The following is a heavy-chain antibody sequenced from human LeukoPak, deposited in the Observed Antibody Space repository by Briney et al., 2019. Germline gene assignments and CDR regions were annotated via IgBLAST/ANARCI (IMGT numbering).Heavy chain of an antibody. J-gene: IGHJ4*02. CDR2: ISWNSGSI. D-gene: IGHD3-22*01. V-gene: IGHV3-9*01. CDR1: GFTFDDYA. Sequence: GGTLRLSCAASGFTFDDYAMHWVRQAPGKGLEWVSGISWNSGSIGYADSVKGRFTISRDNAKNSLYLQMNSLRAEDTAVYYCARAGNYYDSSGYSDYWGQGTLVTVSS. CDR3: ARAGNYYDSSGYSDY.